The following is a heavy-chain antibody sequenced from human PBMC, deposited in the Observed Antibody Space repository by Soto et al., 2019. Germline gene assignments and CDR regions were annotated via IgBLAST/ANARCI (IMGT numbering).Heavy chain of an antibody. D-gene: IGHD1-26*01. CDR1: GYSFTSYW. CDR2: IDPSDSYT. Sequence: GESLKISCNGSGYSFTSYWISWVRQMPGKGLEWMGRIDPSDSYTNYSPSFQGHVTISADKSISTAYLQWSSLKAAETAMYDCARREVSGGYGSGAVDIWGRWTMVTVSS. J-gene: IGHJ3*02. CDR3: ARREVSGGYGSGAVDI. V-gene: IGHV5-10-1*01.